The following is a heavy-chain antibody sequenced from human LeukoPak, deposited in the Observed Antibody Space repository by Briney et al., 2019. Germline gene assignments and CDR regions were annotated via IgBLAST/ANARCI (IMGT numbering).Heavy chain of an antibody. CDR3: ARDGGSYLQPTDY. D-gene: IGHD1-26*01. V-gene: IGHV3-23*01. CDR2: VTGRGDST. Sequence: GGSLRLSCAASGFTFTTYGMTWVRQAPGKGLEWVSSVTGRGDSTYYADSVMGRFTISRDNSKNTLYLQMNSLRDEDTAIYHCARDGGSYLQPTDYWGQGTLVAVSS. CDR1: GFTFTTYG. J-gene: IGHJ4*02.